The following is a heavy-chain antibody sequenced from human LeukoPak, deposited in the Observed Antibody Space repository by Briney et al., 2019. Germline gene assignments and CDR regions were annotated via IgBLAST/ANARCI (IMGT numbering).Heavy chain of an antibody. CDR2: IKQDGSEK. Sequence: GGSLRLSCEASGFTFSSYWMSWVRQAPGKGLEWVANIKQDGSEKYYVHSVKGRFTITRDNAKNSLYLQMNSLRAEDTAVYYCARVSYCSGGSCYDFDYWGQGTLVTVSS. CDR1: GFTFSSYW. CDR3: ARVSYCSGGSCYDFDY. D-gene: IGHD2-15*01. V-gene: IGHV3-7*01. J-gene: IGHJ4*02.